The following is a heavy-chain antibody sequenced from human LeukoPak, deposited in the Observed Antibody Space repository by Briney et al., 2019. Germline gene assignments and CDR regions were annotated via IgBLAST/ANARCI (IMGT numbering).Heavy chain of an antibody. CDR1: GGSISSSNW. D-gene: IGHD2-2*02. Sequence: PSGTLSLTCAVSGGSISSSNWWSCVRQPSGKGLEGIGEIYHSGSTNYNPSLKSRVTISVDKPKNQFSLKLSSVTAADTAVYYCARDCSSTSCYNYYYGMDVWGKGTTVTVSS. J-gene: IGHJ6*04. CDR3: ARDCSSTSCYNYYYGMDV. V-gene: IGHV4-4*02. CDR2: IYHSGST.